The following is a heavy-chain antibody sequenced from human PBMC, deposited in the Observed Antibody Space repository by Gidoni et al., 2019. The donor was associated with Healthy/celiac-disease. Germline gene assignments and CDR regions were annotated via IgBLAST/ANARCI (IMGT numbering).Heavy chain of an antibody. Sequence: QVQLVASGGGLVKPGGSLRLSCAASGFPFSDYYMSWIRQDPGKGLEWVSYIRMSGITIYYADSVKGRFTISRDNAKNSLYLQMNSLRAEDTAVYYCARDKTASWFGELLRFDPWGQGTLVTVSS. V-gene: IGHV3-11*01. D-gene: IGHD3-10*01. J-gene: IGHJ5*02. CDR1: GFPFSDYY. CDR2: IRMSGITI. CDR3: ARDKTASWFGELLRFDP.